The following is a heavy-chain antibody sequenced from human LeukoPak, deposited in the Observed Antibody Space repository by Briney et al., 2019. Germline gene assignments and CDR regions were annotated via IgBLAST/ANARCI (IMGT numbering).Heavy chain of an antibody. CDR3: ASLSIVVVPAATGLDV. CDR1: GYTFTGYY. J-gene: IGHJ6*02. CDR2: INPNSGGT. V-gene: IGHV1-2*06. Sequence: ASVKVSCKASGYTFTGYYMHWVRQAPGQGLEWMGRINPNSGGTNYAQKFQGRVTMTRDTSISTAYMELSRLRSDDTAVYYCASLSIVVVPAATGLDVWGQGTTVIVS. D-gene: IGHD2-2*01.